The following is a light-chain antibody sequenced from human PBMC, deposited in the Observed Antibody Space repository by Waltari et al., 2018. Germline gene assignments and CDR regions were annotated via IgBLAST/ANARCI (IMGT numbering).Light chain of an antibody. V-gene: IGKV3-15*01. CDR3: QQYNTWPPST. Sequence: ELVMTQSPAALSVSPADRAPLSCRGSQSISNNLAWYQHKPGQPPRLLISGASTRATGVPARFSGSGSVTEFTLTISSLQSEDSAIYFCQQYNTWPPSTFGQGTKLEIK. CDR2: GAS. CDR1: QSISNN. J-gene: IGKJ2*02.